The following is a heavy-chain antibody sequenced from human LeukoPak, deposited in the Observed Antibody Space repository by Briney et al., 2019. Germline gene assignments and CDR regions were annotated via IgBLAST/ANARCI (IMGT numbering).Heavy chain of an antibody. CDR3: SRGPHWDPHFDF. V-gene: IGHV1-2*02. CDR1: GFTFTAYY. CDR2: INPNRGGT. Sequence: GASVKVSCKASGFTFTAYYMHWVRQAPGQRLEWMGWINPNRGGTNYAQRFQGRVIMTWDTSISTASMELSWLRSDDTAVYYRSRGPHWDPHFDFWGQGTLVTVSS. D-gene: IGHD7-27*01. J-gene: IGHJ4*02.